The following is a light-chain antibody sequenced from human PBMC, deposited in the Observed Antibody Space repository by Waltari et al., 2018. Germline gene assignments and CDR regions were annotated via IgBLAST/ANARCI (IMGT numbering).Light chain of an antibody. V-gene: IGKV3-11*01. CDR3: HHRANWPYT. CDR1: QSVLHY. J-gene: IGKJ2*01. CDR2: DAS. Sequence: EVFLTQSPATLSLSPGERATLSCRASQSVLHYLLWYQYKPGQAPRLLIYDASKKATGVPARFSGSGSGADFSLTISSLEPEDFAVYFCHHRANWPYTFGQGTKLEIK.